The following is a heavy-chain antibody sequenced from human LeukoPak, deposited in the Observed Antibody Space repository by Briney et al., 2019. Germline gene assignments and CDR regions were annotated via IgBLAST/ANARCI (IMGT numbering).Heavy chain of an antibody. V-gene: IGHV4-4*07. CDR1: GGSISSYD. CDR2: TYTSGST. CDR3: ARGLDSSGYYAFDY. D-gene: IGHD3-22*01. J-gene: IGHJ4*02. Sequence: SETLSLTCTVSGGSISSYDWSWIRQPAGKGLGWIGRTYTSGSTNYNPSLKSRVTMSVDTSKNQFSLKLSSVTAADTAVYYCARGLDSSGYYAFDYWGQGTLVTVSS.